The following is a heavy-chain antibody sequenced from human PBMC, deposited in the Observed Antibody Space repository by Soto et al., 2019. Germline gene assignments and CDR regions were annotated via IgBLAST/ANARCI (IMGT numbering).Heavy chain of an antibody. CDR3: ARDVVVAARGNWFDP. CDR1: GGTFSSYT. Sequence: SVKVSCKAFGGTFSSYTISWVRQAPGQGLEWMGRIIPILGIANYAQKFQGRVTITADKSTSTAYMELSSLRSEDTAVYYCARDVVVAARGNWFDPWGQGPLVTVS. CDR2: IIPILGIA. J-gene: IGHJ5*02. D-gene: IGHD2-15*01. V-gene: IGHV1-69*04.